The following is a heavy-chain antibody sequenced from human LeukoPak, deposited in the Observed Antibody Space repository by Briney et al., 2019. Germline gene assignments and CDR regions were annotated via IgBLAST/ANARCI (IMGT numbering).Heavy chain of an antibody. CDR3: VRAYCTDTGCSDAFDS. J-gene: IGHJ3*01. CDR1: GFTFSTYS. V-gene: IGHV3-21*06. D-gene: IGHD2-8*02. CDR2: ISGSGSDT. Sequence: GGSLRLSCAASGFTFSTYSLNWVRQAPGKGLDWVSSISGSGSDTCYADSMKGRFTISRDNAKNSLYLQMNSLRAEDTAVYYCVRAYCTDTGCSDAFDSWGQGTMVTVSS.